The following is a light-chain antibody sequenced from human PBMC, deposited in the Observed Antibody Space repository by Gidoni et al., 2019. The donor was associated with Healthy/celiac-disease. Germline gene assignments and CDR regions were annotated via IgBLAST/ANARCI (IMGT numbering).Light chain of an antibody. CDR3: QQSYSTRCT. Sequence: DIQMTQPTSSLSASVGDRVTITCRASQSISSYLNWYQQKPGKAPKRLIYSASSLQSGVPSRLSGSRSGTDFTLTISSLQPEEFATDYCQQSYSTRCTFGRGTKVEIK. CDR2: SAS. V-gene: IGKV1-39*01. J-gene: IGKJ1*01. CDR1: QSISSY.